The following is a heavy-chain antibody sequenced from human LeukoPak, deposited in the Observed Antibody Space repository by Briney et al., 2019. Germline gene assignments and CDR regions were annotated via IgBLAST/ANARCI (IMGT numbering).Heavy chain of an antibody. CDR1: GGSVSSNIHY. V-gene: IGHV4-39*07. J-gene: IGHJ6*03. CDR2: IYYSGYT. CDR3: AYSSGWNYYYMDV. Sequence: SETLSLTCTVSGGSVSSNIHYWVWIRQPPGKGLQWIGSIYYSGYTYYNPSLKSRVTISVYTSKNQFSLKLSSVTAADTAVYYCAYSSGWNYYYMDVWGKGTTVTISS. D-gene: IGHD6-19*01.